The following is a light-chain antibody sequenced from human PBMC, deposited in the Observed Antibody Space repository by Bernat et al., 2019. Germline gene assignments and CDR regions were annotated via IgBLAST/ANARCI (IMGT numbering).Light chain of an antibody. J-gene: IGKJ3*01. CDR2: DAS. V-gene: IGKV1-33*01. CDR1: QDISNY. Sequence: DIQMTQSPSSLSASVGDRVTITCQASQDISNYLNWYQQKPGKAPKLLIYDASNLETGVPSRFSGSGSGTDFTFTISSLQPEDIATYYCQQYGNLLFTFGPRTKVDIK. CDR3: QQYGNLLFT.